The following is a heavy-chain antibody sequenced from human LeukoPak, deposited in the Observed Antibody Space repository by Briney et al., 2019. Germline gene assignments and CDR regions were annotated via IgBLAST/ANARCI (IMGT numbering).Heavy chain of an antibody. J-gene: IGHJ4*02. CDR1: GFTFSSYA. CDR2: ITGSGGST. CDR3: AKVRNGLIPNDY. V-gene: IGHV3-23*01. Sequence: PGGSLRLSCAASGFTFSSYAMSWVRQAPGKGLEWVSAITGSGGSTYYADSVKGRFTMSRDNSKSTVYLQMNSLRAEDTAVYYCAKVRNGLIPNDYWGREPWSPSPQ. D-gene: IGHD3-16*01.